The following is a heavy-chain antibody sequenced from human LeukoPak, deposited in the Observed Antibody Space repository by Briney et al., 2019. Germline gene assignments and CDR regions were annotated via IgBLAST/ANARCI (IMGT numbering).Heavy chain of an antibody. Sequence: GGSLRLSCAASGFTFSSYWTHWVRHAPGKGLVWVSRINSDGSSTSYADSVKGRFTISRDNAKNTLYLQMNSLRAEDTAVYYCARDPYYCSSTSCYAGWFDPWGQGTLVTVSS. CDR2: INSDGSST. CDR1: GFTFSSYW. CDR3: ARDPYYCSSTSCYAGWFDP. D-gene: IGHD2-2*01. V-gene: IGHV3-74*01. J-gene: IGHJ5*02.